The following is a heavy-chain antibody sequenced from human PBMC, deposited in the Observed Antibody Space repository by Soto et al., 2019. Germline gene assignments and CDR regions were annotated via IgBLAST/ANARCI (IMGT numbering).Heavy chain of an antibody. D-gene: IGHD2-15*01. CDR2: ISSSSSYI. Sequence: GGSLRLSCAASGFTLSSYSMNWVRQAPGKGLEWVSSISSSSSYIYYADSLKGRFTISRDNAKNSLYLQVNSLRAEDTAVYYCARAYCRGGSCYSGDLFDYWRQGTLVTVSS. CDR1: GFTLSSYS. CDR3: ARAYCRGGSCYSGDLFDY. J-gene: IGHJ4*02. V-gene: IGHV3-21*01.